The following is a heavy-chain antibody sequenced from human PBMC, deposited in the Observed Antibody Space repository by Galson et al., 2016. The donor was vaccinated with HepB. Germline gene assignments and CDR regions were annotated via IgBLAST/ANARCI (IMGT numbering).Heavy chain of an antibody. V-gene: IGHV3-30*03. Sequence: CAASGLTLSSYGLHWVRRAPGKGLEWVALISYDASNKYYADSVKGRFTISRDNSKTTPYLEMNSLRAEDTAVHYCARDVTVTMGRGVLDYWGQGTLVTVSS. D-gene: IGHD3-10*01. CDR2: ISYDASNK. J-gene: IGHJ4*02. CDR1: GLTLSSYG. CDR3: ARDVTVTMGRGVLDY.